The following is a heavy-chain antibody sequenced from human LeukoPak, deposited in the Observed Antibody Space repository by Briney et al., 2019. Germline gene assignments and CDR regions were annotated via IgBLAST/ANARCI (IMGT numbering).Heavy chain of an antibody. V-gene: IGHV3-23*01. D-gene: IGHD6-19*01. CDR2: ISGSGGDT. Sequence: GGSLRLSCAASGFTLTNYAMNWVRQAPGKGLEWVSTISGSGGDTVYADSVRGRFTISRENSKNTLYLQMDSLRAEDTARYYCARRGGCIGWGDFDYWGQATLVTVSS. J-gene: IGHJ4*02. CDR1: GFTLTNYA. CDR3: ARRGGCIGWGDFDY.